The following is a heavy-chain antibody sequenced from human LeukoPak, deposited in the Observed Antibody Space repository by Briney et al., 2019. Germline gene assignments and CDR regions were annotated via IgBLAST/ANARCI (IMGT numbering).Heavy chain of an antibody. CDR2: INHSGST. CDR3: ARGYLAYYDSSGYVPYYFDY. J-gene: IGHJ4*02. CDR1: GGSFSGYY. Sequence: SETLSLTCAVYGGSFSGYYWSWIRQPPGKGLEWIGEINHSGSTNYNPSLKSRVTISVDTSKNQFSLKLSSVTAADTAVYYCARGYLAYYDSSGYVPYYFDYWGQGTLVIVSS. D-gene: IGHD3-22*01. V-gene: IGHV4-34*01.